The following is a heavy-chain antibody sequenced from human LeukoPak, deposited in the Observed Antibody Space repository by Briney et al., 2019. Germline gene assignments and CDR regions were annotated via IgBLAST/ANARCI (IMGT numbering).Heavy chain of an antibody. CDR2: IWSDATNR. V-gene: IGHV3-33*01. CDR1: GFIFSHHG. Sequence: GGSLRLSCSASGFIFSHHGMHWVRQAPGKGLEWVAVIWSDATNRFYADSVKGRFTISRDNSQNTVFLQMNSLRLKDTAIYYCARDAQRGFGYSNSLKSWGQGTLVTVSS. D-gene: IGHD4-11*01. J-gene: IGHJ4*01. CDR3: ARDAQRGFGYSNSLKS.